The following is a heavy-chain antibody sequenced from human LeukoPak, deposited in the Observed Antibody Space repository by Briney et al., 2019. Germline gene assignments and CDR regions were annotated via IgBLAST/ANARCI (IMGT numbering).Heavy chain of an antibody. CDR2: IYSSGRT. CDR3: ARVYYSNSYDYWYFDL. Sequence: PSETLSLTCTVSGGSISSYYWSWIRQPAGKGLEWIGRIYSSGRTNYNPSLKSRVTMSVDTSKNQFSLRLSSVTAADTAVYYCARVYYSNSYDYWYFDLWGRGTLVTVSS. J-gene: IGHJ2*01. CDR1: GGSISSYY. D-gene: IGHD6-13*01. V-gene: IGHV4-4*07.